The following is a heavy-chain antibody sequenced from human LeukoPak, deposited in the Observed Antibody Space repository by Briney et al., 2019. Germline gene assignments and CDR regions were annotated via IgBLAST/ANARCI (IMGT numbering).Heavy chain of an antibody. V-gene: IGHV3-48*01. CDR2: ISSSSSII. Sequence: GGSLRLSCAASGFTFSIYSMNWVRQAPGKGLEWVSYISSSSSIIDSADSVKGRFTISRDNAKNSLYLQMNSLRAEDTAVYYCARARGYSYGYSDYWGQGTLVTVSS. J-gene: IGHJ4*02. CDR3: ARARGYSYGYSDY. D-gene: IGHD5-18*01. CDR1: GFTFSIYS.